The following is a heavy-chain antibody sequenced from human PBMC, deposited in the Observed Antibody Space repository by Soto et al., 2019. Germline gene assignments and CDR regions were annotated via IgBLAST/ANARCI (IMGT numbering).Heavy chain of an antibody. D-gene: IGHD1-26*01. V-gene: IGHV4-61*01. J-gene: IGHJ4*02. CDR1: GGSVSSGSYY. CDR2: IYYSGST. CDR3: ARVGSGSYIDY. Sequence: PSETLSLTCTVSGGSVSSGSYYWSWIRQPPGKGLEWIGYIYYSGSTNYNPSLKSRVTISVDTSKNQFSLKLSSVTAADTAVYYCARVGSGSYIDYWAREPWSPSPQ.